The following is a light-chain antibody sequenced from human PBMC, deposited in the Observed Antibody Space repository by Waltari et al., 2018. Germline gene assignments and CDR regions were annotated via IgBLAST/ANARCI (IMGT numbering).Light chain of an antibody. CDR3: QKYNSAPWT. J-gene: IGKJ1*01. CDR1: QDISTS. V-gene: IGKV1-27*01. Sequence: DIQMTQSPSSLSASVGDRVTITCRASQDISTSLAWYQQKPGKVPKVLIFAISTLQSGVPSRFSGSGSGTDFTLTISSLQPEDVATYYCQKYNSAPWTLGQGTRVEIK. CDR2: AIS.